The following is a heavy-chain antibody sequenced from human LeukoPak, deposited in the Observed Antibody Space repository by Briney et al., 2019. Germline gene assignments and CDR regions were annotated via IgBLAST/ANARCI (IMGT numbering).Heavy chain of an antibody. CDR2: IRYDGSNK. CDR1: GFTFSSYG. Sequence: QPGGSLRLSCAASGFTFSSYGMHWVRLAPGKGLEWVAFIRYDGSNKYYADSVKGRFTISRDNSKNTLYLQMNSLRAEDTAVYYCAKGPGGYSSGWYFDYWGQGTLVTVSS. J-gene: IGHJ4*02. V-gene: IGHV3-30*02. CDR3: AKGPGGYSSGWYFDY. D-gene: IGHD6-19*01.